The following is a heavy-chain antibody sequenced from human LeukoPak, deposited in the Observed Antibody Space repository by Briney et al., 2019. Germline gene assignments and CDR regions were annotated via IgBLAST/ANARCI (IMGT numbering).Heavy chain of an antibody. J-gene: IGHJ6*03. CDR3: ARHVSAYSSGLPYYMDV. Sequence: SETLSLTCTVSGGSISNYYWSWIRQPPGKGLEWIGDIFYSGSTHYNPSLKSRVTISVDTSQNQFSLKLSSVTAADTAVYYCARHVSAYSSGLPYYMDVWGKGTTVTVSS. D-gene: IGHD6-19*01. CDR2: IFYSGST. V-gene: IGHV4-59*08. CDR1: GGSISNYY.